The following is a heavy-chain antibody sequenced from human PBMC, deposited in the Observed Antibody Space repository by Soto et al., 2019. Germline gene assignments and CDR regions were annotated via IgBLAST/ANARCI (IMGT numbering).Heavy chain of an antibody. V-gene: IGHV1-18*01. CDR2: ISAYNGNT. Sequence: GASVKVSCKASGYTFTSYGISWVRQAPGQGLEWMGWISAYNGNTNYAQKLQGRVTMTTDTSTSTAYMELRSLRSDDTAVYYCARDQSGCSGGSCYYFDYWGQGTLVTVSS. J-gene: IGHJ4*02. CDR1: GYTFTSYG. D-gene: IGHD2-15*01. CDR3: ARDQSGCSGGSCYYFDY.